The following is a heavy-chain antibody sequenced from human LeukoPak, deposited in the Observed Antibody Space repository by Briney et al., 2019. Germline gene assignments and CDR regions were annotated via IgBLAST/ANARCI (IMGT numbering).Heavy chain of an antibody. D-gene: IGHD2-2*02. J-gene: IGHJ6*02. V-gene: IGHV3-21*01. CDR3: ARTLGCSSTSCYTGYYYYGMDV. Sequence: GGSLRLSCAASGFTFSSYNMNWVRQAPGKGLEWVSSIRSSTYIYYADSVKGRFTISRDNVKNSLYLQMNSLRAEDTAVYYCARTLGCSSTSCYTGYYYYGMDVWGQGTTVTVSS. CDR1: GFTFSSYN. CDR2: IRSSTYI.